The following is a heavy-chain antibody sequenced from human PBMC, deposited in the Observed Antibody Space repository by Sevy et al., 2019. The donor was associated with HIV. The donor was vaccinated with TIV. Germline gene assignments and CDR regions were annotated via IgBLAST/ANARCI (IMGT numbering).Heavy chain of an antibody. Sequence: ASVKVSCKASGYTFTGYYMHWVRQAPGQGLEWMGWINPNSGGTNYAQKFQGRVTMTRDTSISTAYMELSRLRSDDTAVYYCARDPLWFGGVGSFYYYGMDVWGQGTTVTVSS. D-gene: IGHD3-10*01. CDR2: INPNSGGT. CDR1: GYTFTGYY. J-gene: IGHJ6*02. CDR3: ARDPLWFGGVGSFYYYGMDV. V-gene: IGHV1-2*02.